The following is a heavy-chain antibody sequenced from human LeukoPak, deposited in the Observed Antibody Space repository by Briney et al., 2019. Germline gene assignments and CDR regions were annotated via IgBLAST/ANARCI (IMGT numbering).Heavy chain of an antibody. CDR3: ARVPAFYYGDYWTSSNYFDY. CDR2: IFQSGST. D-gene: IGHD4-17*01. CDR1: GVSISDTKW. J-gene: IGHJ4*02. Sequence: SGTLSLTCAVSGVSISDTKWWSWVRQPPGKGLEWIGEIFQSGSTNYNPSLKSRVTISVDKSKNQFSLKLSSATAADTAVYYCARVPAFYYGDYWTSSNYFDYWGQGTLVTVSS. V-gene: IGHV4-4*02.